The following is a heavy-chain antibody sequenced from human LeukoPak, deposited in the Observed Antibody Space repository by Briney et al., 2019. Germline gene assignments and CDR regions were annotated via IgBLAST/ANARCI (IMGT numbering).Heavy chain of an antibody. V-gene: IGHV4-39*01. CDR2: IYYSGST. CDR3: VRGCFDY. J-gene: IGHJ4*02. D-gene: IGHD3-10*01. CDR1: GGSISSSSYY. Sequence: SETLSLTCTVSGGSISSSSYYWGWIRQPPGKGLEWIGNIYYSGSTYYNPSLKSRVTISVGTSKNQFSLKLSSVTAADTAVYYCVRGCFDYWGQGTLVTVSS.